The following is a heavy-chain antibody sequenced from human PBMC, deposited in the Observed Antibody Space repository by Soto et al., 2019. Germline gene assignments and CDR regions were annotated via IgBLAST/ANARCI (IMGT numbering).Heavy chain of an antibody. Sequence: QTGGSLRLSCAASGFPFSRHAMAWVRRAAGRGLEWVATIGSDGSTYHAESVKGRFSISRDNYGNMLHLQLNSLRVEDTGIYYCAKDPYNHRFDSWGQGTLVTVSS. CDR3: AKDPYNHRFDS. CDR1: GFPFSRHA. V-gene: IGHV3-23*01. D-gene: IGHD1-1*01. J-gene: IGHJ4*02. CDR2: IGSDGST.